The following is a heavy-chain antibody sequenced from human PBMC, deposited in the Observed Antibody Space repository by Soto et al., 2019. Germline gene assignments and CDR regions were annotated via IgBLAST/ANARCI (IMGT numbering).Heavy chain of an antibody. CDR3: AKDRGSGSYAANYYYYGMDV. CDR2: ISWNSGSI. V-gene: IGHV3-9*01. Sequence: GGSLRLSCAASGFTFDDYAMHWFRQAPGKGLEWVSGISWNSGSIGYADSVKGRFTISRDNAKTSLYLQMNSLRAEDTALYYCAKDRGSGSYAANYYYYGMDVWGQGTTVTVSS. D-gene: IGHD3-10*01. J-gene: IGHJ6*02. CDR1: GFTFDDYA.